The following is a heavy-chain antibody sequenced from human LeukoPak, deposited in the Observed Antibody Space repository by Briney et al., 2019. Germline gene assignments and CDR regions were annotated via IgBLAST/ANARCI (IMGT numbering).Heavy chain of an antibody. CDR2: IIPILRQS. CDR1: GGAFNTFA. D-gene: IGHD5-12*01. J-gene: IGHJ3*02. CDR3: ATGGAYADAFDI. V-gene: IGHV1-69*11. Sequence: ASVKVSCKASGGAFNTFAIHWVRQAPGQGLEWMGRIIPILRQSNSAQKFQGTVSITADAFTNTAYMELSSLGSEDSAVYYCATGGAYADAFDIWGQGTLVTVSS.